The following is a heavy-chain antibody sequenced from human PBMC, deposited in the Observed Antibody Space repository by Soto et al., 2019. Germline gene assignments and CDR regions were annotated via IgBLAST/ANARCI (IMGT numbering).Heavy chain of an antibody. Sequence: QVQLVQSGAEVKKHGASEKVSCKASGYTLTNFYIHWVRQAPGQGLEWMGIINPNCGSTNYAHNFQGRVTITGDTSTSTLYMDLSSLRSEDTAVYYCARGRGSGDYWGRGTLVTVSS. V-gene: IGHV1-46*03. D-gene: IGHD6-25*01. CDR2: INPNCGST. CDR3: ARGRGSGDY. J-gene: IGHJ4*02. CDR1: GYTLTNFY.